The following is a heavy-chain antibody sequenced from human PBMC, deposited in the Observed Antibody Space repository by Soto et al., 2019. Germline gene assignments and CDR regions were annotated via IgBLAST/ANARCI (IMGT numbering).Heavy chain of an antibody. CDR3: ARVAGTTRYYYYGMDV. CDR2: ISSSSGYI. V-gene: IGHV3-21*01. J-gene: IGHJ6*02. Sequence: ESGGGLVKPGGSLRLSCAASGFTFSSYSMNWVRQAPGKGLEWVSSISSSSGYIYYADSVKGRFTISRDNAKNSLYLQMNSLRAEDTAVYYCARVAGTTRYYYYGMDVWGQGTTVTVSS. D-gene: IGHD1-7*01. CDR1: GFTFSSYS.